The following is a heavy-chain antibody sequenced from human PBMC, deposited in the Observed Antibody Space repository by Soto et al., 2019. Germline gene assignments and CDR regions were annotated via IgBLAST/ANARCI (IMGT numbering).Heavy chain of an antibody. CDR2: INPNSGGT. D-gene: IGHD2-21*02. CDR1: GYTFTGYY. Sequence: ASVKVSCKASGYTFTGYYMHWVRQAPGQGLEWMGWINPNSGGTNYAQKFQGWVTMTRDTSISTAYMKLSRLRSDDTAVYYCARGRLPAVCYYYYMDVWGKGTTVTVSS. J-gene: IGHJ6*03. V-gene: IGHV1-2*04. CDR3: ARGRLPAVCYYYYMDV.